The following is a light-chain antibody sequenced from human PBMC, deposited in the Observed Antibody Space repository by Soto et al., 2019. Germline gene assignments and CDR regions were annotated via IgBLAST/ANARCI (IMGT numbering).Light chain of an antibody. CDR2: GVG. V-gene: IGLV2-14*03. CDR1: HSDIGNYNY. CDR3: NSYREDHPRFYV. J-gene: IGLJ1*01. Sequence: QSALTQPASVSGSPGQSITISCTGTHSDIGNYNYVSWYQHLPGKAPKLMIYGVGSRPSGVSSRFSGSKSGNTASLAISGLQAEDEADYYCNSYREDHPRFYVFGTGTKLTVL.